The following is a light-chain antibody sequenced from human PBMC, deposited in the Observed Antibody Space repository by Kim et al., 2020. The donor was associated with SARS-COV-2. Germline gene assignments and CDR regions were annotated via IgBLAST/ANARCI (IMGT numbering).Light chain of an antibody. J-gene: IGKJ5*01. Sequence: EIVLTQSPATLSLSPGERATLSCRASQSVSSYLAWYQQKPDQAPMLLIYDASNRATGIPARFSGSGSGTDFTLTISSLEPEDFAVYYCQQRSNWVTFGQGTRLEIK. CDR3: QQRSNWVT. V-gene: IGKV3-11*01. CDR2: DAS. CDR1: QSVSSY.